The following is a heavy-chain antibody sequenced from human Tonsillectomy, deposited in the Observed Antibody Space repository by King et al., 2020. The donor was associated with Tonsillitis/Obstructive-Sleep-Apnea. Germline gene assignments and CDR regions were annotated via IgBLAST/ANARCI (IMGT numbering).Heavy chain of an antibody. J-gene: IGHJ4*02. CDR2: ISSSSSYI. V-gene: IGHV3-21*01. CDR1: GFTFRSYS. D-gene: IGHD4-23*01. CDR3: ARGGAAVVSGVDY. Sequence: VQLVESGGGLVKPGGSLRLSCAASGFTFRSYSMNWVRHAPGRGLEWVSSISSSSSYIYYAESVKGRFTISRDNAKNSLYLQMDSLRAEDTAVYYCARGGAAVVSGVDYWGQGALVTVSS.